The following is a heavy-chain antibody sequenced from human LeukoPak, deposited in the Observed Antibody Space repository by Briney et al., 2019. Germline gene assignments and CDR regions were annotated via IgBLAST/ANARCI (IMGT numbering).Heavy chain of an antibody. J-gene: IGHJ3*02. CDR1: GGSFSGYY. CDR3: AWYDSSGYLNAFDI. D-gene: IGHD3-22*01. Sequence: PSETLSLTCAVYGGSFSGYYWSWIRQPPGKGLEWIGEINHSGSTNYNPSLKSRVTISVDTSKNQFSLKLSSVTAADTAVYYCAWYDSSGYLNAFDIWGQGTMVTVSS. CDR2: INHSGST. V-gene: IGHV4-34*01.